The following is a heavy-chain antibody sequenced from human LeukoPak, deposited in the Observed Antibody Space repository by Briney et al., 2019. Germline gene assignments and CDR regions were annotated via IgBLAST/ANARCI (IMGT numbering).Heavy chain of an antibody. CDR3: ARGTHGSSWYGGFDY. J-gene: IGHJ4*02. D-gene: IGHD6-13*01. CDR1: GGSISSSNW. V-gene: IGHV4-4*02. Sequence: PSETLSLTCAVSGGSISSSNWWSWVRQPPGKGLEWIGEIYHSGSTNYNPSLKSRVTISVDKSKNQFSLKLSSVTAADTAVYYCARGTHGSSWYGGFDYWGQGTLVTVSS. CDR2: IYHSGST.